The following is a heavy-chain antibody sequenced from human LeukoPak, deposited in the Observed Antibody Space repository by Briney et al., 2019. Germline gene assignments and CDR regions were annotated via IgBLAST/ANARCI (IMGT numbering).Heavy chain of an antibody. CDR1: GFTFSSHA. CDR3: AQLGAHPLHNYYVGV. J-gene: IGHJ6*03. D-gene: IGHD3-16*01. Sequence: PGRCLRLSCAASGFTFSSHATSWVRHAPGNWLEWVSGILDSGYSTYYANSVKARFTISRGNSNKTLYLQMNSLRAEDTAVYYCAQLGAHPLHNYYVGVWGKGTTVAVSS. V-gene: IGHV3-23*01. CDR2: ILDSGYST.